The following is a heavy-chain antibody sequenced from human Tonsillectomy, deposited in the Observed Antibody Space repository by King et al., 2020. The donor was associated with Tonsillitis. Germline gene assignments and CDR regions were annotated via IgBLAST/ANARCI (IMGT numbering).Heavy chain of an antibody. V-gene: IGHV1-2*02. CDR1: GYTFTDYY. CDR3: ARVRARMIVVVNSFDY. J-gene: IGHJ4*02. D-gene: IGHD3-22*01. CDR2: INPNSGGP. Sequence: VQLVESGAEVKKPGASVKVSCKASGYTFTDYYMHWVRQAPGQGLEWMGWINPNSGGPNYSRKFQGRVAMTRDTPISTAYMELSRLTSDDTAVYFCARVRARMIVVVNSFDYWGQGTLVTVSS.